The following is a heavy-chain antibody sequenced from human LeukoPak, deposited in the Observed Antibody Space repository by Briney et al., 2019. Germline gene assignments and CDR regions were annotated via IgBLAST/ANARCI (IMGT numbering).Heavy chain of an antibody. V-gene: IGHV3-7*01. CDR3: ADPPSDY. CDR2: INQDGSAQ. Sequence: GGSLRLSCAASGFTFSTYSMNWVRQAPGKGLEWVANINQDGSAQYNVDSVKGRFTISRDNAKRSLYLEMSGLRVEDTAVYYCADPPSDYWGQGTLVADSS. CDR1: GFTFSTYS. J-gene: IGHJ4*02.